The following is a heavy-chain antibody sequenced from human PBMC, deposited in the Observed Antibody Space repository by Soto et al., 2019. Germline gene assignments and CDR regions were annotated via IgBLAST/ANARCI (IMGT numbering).Heavy chain of an antibody. CDR1: GFTFSSYS. V-gene: IGHV3-21*01. J-gene: IGHJ5*02. Sequence: GGSLRLSCAASGFTFSSYSMNWVRQAPGKGLEWVSSISSSSSYIYYADSVKGRFTISRDNAKNSLYRQMNSLRAEDTAVYYWARGKAEYYDFWSGYYTRPLHERRPNWFDPWGQGTLVTVSS. CDR2: ISSSSSYI. D-gene: IGHD3-3*01. CDR3: ARGKAEYYDFWSGYYTRPLHERRPNWFDP.